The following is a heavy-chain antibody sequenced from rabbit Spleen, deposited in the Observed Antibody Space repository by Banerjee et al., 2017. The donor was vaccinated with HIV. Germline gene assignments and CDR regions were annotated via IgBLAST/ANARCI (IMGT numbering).Heavy chain of an antibody. CDR1: RFTFGTYW. V-gene: IGHV1S7*01. CDR3: ARDLTGIIGWNFYL. Sequence: QLEESGGDLVKPEGSLTLTCTASRFTFGTYWMCWVRQAPGKGLEWIGCIDPVFHIAVYASWVNGRIALSRDNAQNTLYLQLNSLTAADTAADFCARDLTGIIGWNFYLWGQGTLVTVS. J-gene: IGHJ4*01. CDR2: IDPVFHIA. D-gene: IGHD1-1*01.